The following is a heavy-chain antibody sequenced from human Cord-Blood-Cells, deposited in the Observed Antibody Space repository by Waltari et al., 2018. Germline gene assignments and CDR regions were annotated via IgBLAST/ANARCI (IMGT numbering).Heavy chain of an antibody. D-gene: IGHD3-10*01. Sequence: QVQRVQSGAGVQKPGSSVKVSCKASGGSCSTYAISWVRQAPVQGLEWMGGIIPICGTANYAQKFQGRVTITADESTSTAYMELSSLRSEDTAVYYCASSSFYGYWGQGTLVTVSS. CDR3: ASSSFYGY. V-gene: IGHV1-69*01. CDR1: GGSCSTYA. CDR2: IIPICGTA. J-gene: IGHJ4*02.